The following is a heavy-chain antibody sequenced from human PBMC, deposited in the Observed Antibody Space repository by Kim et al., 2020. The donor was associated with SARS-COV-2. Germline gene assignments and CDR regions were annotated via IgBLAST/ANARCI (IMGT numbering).Heavy chain of an antibody. V-gene: IGHV1-8*01. CDR1: GYTFTSYD. CDR2: MNPNSGNT. J-gene: IGHJ6*02. CDR3: ASNFGYSYGSDYYYGMDV. D-gene: IGHD5-18*01. Sequence: ASVKVSCKASGYTFTSYDINWVRQATGQGLEWMGWMNPNSGNTGYAQKFQGRVTMTRNTSISTAYMELSSLRSEDTAVYYCASNFGYSYGSDYYYGMDVWGQGTTVTVSS.